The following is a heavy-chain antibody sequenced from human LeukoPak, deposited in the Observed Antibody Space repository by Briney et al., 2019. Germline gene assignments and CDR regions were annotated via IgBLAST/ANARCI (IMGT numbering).Heavy chain of an antibody. J-gene: IGHJ4*02. CDR2: IYFGRTT. CDR3: ARDSGQHNGYDWSH. V-gene: IGHV4-39*06. D-gene: IGHD5-12*01. CDR1: GASITSDNYY. Sequence: TTSETLSLTCTVSGASITSDNYYWGWIRQPPGKGLEFIGSIYFGRTTYYTPSLKSRVTISIDASTNQFPLMLTSMTAADTAVYYCARDSGQHNGYDWSHWGQGTLVTVSS.